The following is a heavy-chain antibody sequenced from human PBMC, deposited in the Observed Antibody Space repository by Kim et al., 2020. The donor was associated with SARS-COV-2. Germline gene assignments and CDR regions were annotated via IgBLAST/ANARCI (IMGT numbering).Heavy chain of an antibody. Sequence: GGSLRLSCAASGFTFSSYAMSWVRQAPGKGLEWVSAISGSGGSTYYADSVKGRFTISRDNSKNTLYLQMNSLRAEDTAVYYCAKDQRVRPGSFTGYSSSWYRIPMLPIDYWGQGTLVTVSS. J-gene: IGHJ4*02. V-gene: IGHV3-23*01. CDR1: GFTFSSYA. D-gene: IGHD6-13*01. CDR3: AKDQRVRPGSFTGYSSSWYRIPMLPIDY. CDR2: ISGSGGST.